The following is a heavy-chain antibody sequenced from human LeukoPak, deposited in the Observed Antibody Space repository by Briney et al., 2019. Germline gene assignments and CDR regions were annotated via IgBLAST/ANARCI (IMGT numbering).Heavy chain of an antibody. CDR1: GGSFSGYY. CDR3: ARRGYGSGNYYLNFDY. V-gene: IGHV4-34*01. J-gene: IGHJ4*02. Sequence: SETLPLTCAVYGGSFSGYYWSWIRQPPGKGLEWIGEINHSGSTNYNPSLKSRVTISVDTSKNQFSLKLSSVTAADTAVYYCARRGYGSGNYYLNFDYWGQGTLITVSS. CDR2: INHSGST. D-gene: IGHD3-10*01.